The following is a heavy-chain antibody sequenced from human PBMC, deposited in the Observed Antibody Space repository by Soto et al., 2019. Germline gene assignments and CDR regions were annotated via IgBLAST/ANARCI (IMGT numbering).Heavy chain of an antibody. D-gene: IGHD1-26*01. CDR2: IIPILGIA. V-gene: IGHV1-69*02. CDR1: GGTFSSYT. Sequence: QVQLVQSGAEVKKPGSSVKVSCKASGGTFSSYTISWVRQAPGQGLEWMGRIIPILGIANYAQKFQGRVTNTADKSTSTAYMELSSLRSENTAVYYCAVNIVGATHYGMDVRGQGTTVTVSS. CDR3: AVNIVGATHYGMDV. J-gene: IGHJ6*02.